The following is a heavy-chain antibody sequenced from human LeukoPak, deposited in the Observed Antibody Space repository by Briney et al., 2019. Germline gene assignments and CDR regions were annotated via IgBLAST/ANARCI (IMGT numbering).Heavy chain of an antibody. CDR1: GASISSHY. J-gene: IGHJ4*02. Sequence: SETLSLTCTVSGASISSHYWSWIRQPPGRGLEWIGYIHYTGITSFDPSLKSRLTMSIDTSKSQFSLNLSSVTAADTAVYYCARVYDYGKFDFWGPGAPLTVSS. V-gene: IGHV4-59*11. D-gene: IGHD4/OR15-4a*01. CDR3: ARVYDYGKFDF. CDR2: IHYTGIT.